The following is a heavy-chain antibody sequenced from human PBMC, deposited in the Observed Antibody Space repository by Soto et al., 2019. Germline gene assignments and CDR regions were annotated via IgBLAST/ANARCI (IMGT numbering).Heavy chain of an antibody. J-gene: IGHJ4*02. CDR1: DGSISSPNYY. Sequence: QVQLQESGPGLVKPSQTLSLTCTVSDGSISSPNYYWHWIRQPPGKVLEWIGNIYYSRSTYNPSLKSRATISIDTSKNQLSLKLSSVTAAYTAVYYCAREGEYGDSDYWGQGTLVIVSS. V-gene: IGHV4-30-4*01. CDR3: AREGEYGDSDY. CDR2: IYYSRST. D-gene: IGHD4-17*01.